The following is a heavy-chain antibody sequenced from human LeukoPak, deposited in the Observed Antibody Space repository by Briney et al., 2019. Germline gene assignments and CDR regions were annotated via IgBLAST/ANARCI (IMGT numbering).Heavy chain of an antibody. J-gene: IGHJ6*02. V-gene: IGHV3-23*01. Sequence: GGSLRLSCAASGFTFNTYAMSWVRLAPGKGLEWVSGISGSGDYTYYADSLKGRFTISRDSSKNSLYLQMNSLRTEDTAFYFCAEEVVPYYYYGMDFWGQGTTVSVSS. D-gene: IGHD2-15*01. CDR3: AEEVVPYYYYGMDF. CDR1: GFTFNTYA. CDR2: ISGSGDYT.